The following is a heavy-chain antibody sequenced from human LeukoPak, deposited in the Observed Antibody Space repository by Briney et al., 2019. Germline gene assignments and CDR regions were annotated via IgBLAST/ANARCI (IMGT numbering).Heavy chain of an antibody. CDR3: ARGRRDGYNYPYYFDY. D-gene: IGHD5-24*01. CDR1: GYTFTAFY. CDR2: IDPKSGGT. J-gene: IGHJ4*02. Sequence: ASVRVSCKASGYTFTAFYLHWVRQAPGQGLEWMGWIDPKSGGTKIGQKFQGRVTITADKSTSTAYMELSSLRSEDTAVYYCARGRRDGYNYPYYFDYWGQGTLVTVSS. V-gene: IGHV1-2*02.